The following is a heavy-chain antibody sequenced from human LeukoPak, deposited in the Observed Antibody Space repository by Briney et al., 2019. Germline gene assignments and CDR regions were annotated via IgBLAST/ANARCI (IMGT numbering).Heavy chain of an antibody. J-gene: IGHJ5*02. Sequence: PSETLSLTCTVSGGPISSSSYYWGWIRQPPGKGLEWIGYIYYSGSTNYNPSLKSRVTISVDTSKNQFSLKLSSVTAADTAVYYCARDRLLGWFDPWGQGTLVTVSS. CDR2: IYYSGST. CDR3: ARDRLLGWFDP. V-gene: IGHV4-61*01. CDR1: GGPISSSSYY. D-gene: IGHD6-25*01.